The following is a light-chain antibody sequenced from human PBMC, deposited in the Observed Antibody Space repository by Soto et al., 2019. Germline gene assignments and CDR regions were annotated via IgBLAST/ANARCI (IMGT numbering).Light chain of an antibody. J-gene: IGKJ1*01. Sequence: EIVLTQSPGTLSFSPGEKAPFSCRASQSVSSSYLAWYQQKPGQAPRLLIYGASSRATGIPDRFSGSGSGTDFTLTITRLEPEDFAVYYCQYYGNSPLTFGQGTKVDIK. CDR1: QSVSSSY. V-gene: IGKV3-20*01. CDR2: GAS. CDR3: QYYGNSPLT.